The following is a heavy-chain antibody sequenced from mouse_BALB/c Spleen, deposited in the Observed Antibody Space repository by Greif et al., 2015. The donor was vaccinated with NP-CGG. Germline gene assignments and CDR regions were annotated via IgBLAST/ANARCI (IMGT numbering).Heavy chain of an antibody. J-gene: IGHJ2*01. CDR1: GYTFTSYY. D-gene: IGHD2-3*01. CDR2: INPSTGGS. CDR3: TRGDDGYYGPRDY. Sequence: QVQLQQSGAELVKPGASVKLSCKASGYTFTSYYMYWVKQRPGQGLEWIGGINPSTGGSNFTEKFKSKATLTVDKSSSTSYMQLSSLTSEDSAVYYCTRGDDGYYGPRDYWGQGTTLTVSS. V-gene: IGHV1S81*02.